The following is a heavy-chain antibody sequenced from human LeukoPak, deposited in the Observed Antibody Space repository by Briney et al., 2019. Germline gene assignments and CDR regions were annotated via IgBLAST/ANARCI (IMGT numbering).Heavy chain of an antibody. D-gene: IGHD3-10*02. CDR1: GFTFSSYA. J-gene: IGHJ5*02. Sequence: QPGGPLRLSCAAPGFTFSSYAMSWVRQAPGKGLEWVSAISGSGGSTYYADSVKGRFTISRDNSKNTLYLQMNSLRAEDTAVYYCAKDRWSGQSYNWFDPWGQGTLVTVSS. CDR2: ISGSGGST. V-gene: IGHV3-23*01. CDR3: AKDRWSGQSYNWFDP.